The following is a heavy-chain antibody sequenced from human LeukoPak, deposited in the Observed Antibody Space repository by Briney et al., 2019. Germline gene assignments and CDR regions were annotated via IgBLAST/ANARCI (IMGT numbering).Heavy chain of an antibody. Sequence: GGSLRLPCAASGFTFRTYAMNWVRQAPGKGLEWVSSISGFSMGPETTHYADSVRGRFIISRDNSKNTLFLQMSSLRVEDTAVYYCARDSYFDYWGDVWGQGTTVTVSS. CDR1: GFTFRTYA. CDR3: ARDSYFDYWGDV. J-gene: IGHJ6*02. V-gene: IGHV3-23*01. CDR2: ISGFSMGPETT. D-gene: IGHD3-3*01.